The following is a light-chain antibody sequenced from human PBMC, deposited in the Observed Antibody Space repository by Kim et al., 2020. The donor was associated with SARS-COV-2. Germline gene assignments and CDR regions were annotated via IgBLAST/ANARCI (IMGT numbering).Light chain of an antibody. J-gene: IGKJ4*01. V-gene: IGKV3-11*01. CDR1: RSVSYY. CDR3: QQRSNWPPLT. CDR2: DAA. Sequence: PVERANLSCRASRSVSYYFAWLQQKPGLPPSLLIYDAATRATGIPARFSGSESGTDFTLTISSLEPGDCAVYYCQQRSNWPPLTFGGGTKVDIK.